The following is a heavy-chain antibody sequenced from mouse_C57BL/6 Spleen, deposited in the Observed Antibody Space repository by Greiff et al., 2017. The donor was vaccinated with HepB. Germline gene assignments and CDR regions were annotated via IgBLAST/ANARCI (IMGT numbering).Heavy chain of an antibody. J-gene: IGHJ4*01. CDR3: ARHNWAAAMDY. D-gene: IGHD4-1*01. Sequence: EVQRVESGGGLVKPGGSLKLSCAASGFTFSSYTMSWVRQTPEKRLEWVATISGGGGNTYYPDSVKGRFTISRDNAKNTLYLQMSSLRSEDTALYYCARHNWAAAMDYWGQGTSVTVSS. CDR1: GFTFSSYT. CDR2: ISGGGGNT. V-gene: IGHV5-9*01.